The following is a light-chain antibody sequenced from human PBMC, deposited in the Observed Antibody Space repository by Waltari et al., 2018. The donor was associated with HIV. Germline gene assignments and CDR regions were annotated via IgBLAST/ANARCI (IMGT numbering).Light chain of an antibody. CDR2: RNN. J-gene: IGLJ2*01. Sequence: QSVLTQPLSASGTPGQRVTISCSGSSSNIGSNYVSWYQQPPGTAPNLLTYRNNKRHSGLPCRSSGTKSGISASLAISRLRSEDEADYYCAAWGNSLSLLFGGGTKLTVL. CDR1: SSNIGSNY. CDR3: AAWGNSLSLL. V-gene: IGLV1-47*01.